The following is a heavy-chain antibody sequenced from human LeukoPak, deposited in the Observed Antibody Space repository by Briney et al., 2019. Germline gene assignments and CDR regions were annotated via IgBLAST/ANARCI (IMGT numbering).Heavy chain of an antibody. Sequence: SVKVSCKASGGTFSSYTISWVRQAPGQGLEWMGRIIPILGIANHAQKFQGRVTITADKSTSTAYMELSSLRSEDTAVYYCARIPDDFWSGYYTGFDYWGQGTLVTVSS. V-gene: IGHV1-69*02. D-gene: IGHD3-3*01. CDR1: GGTFSSYT. CDR2: IIPILGIA. J-gene: IGHJ4*02. CDR3: ARIPDDFWSGYYTGFDY.